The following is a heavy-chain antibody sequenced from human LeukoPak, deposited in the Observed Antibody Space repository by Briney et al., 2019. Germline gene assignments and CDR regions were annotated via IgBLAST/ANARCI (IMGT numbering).Heavy chain of an antibody. J-gene: IGHJ4*02. D-gene: IGHD3-22*01. V-gene: IGHV3-30*18. CDR3: AKVAGSYYDSSGHYYDY. Sequence: GGSLRLSCAASGFTFSTYGMHWVRQAPGKGLEWAAVISYEGSNKYYADSVKGRFTISRDNSKNTLYLQMNSLRAEDTAVYYCAKVAGSYYDSSGHYYDYWGQGTLVTVSS. CDR2: ISYEGSNK. CDR1: GFTFSTYG.